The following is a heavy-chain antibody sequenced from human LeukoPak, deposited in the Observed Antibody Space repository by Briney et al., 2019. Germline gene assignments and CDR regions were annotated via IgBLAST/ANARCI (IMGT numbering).Heavy chain of an antibody. CDR3: ATSSIAVAGTEGSDY. CDR1: GYTFTGYY. J-gene: IGHJ4*02. CDR2: INPNSGGT. V-gene: IGHV1-2*06. Sequence: ASVKVSCKASGYTFTGYYMHWLRQAPGQGLEWMGRINPNSGGTNYAQKFQGRVTMTRDTSISTAYMVLSRLRSDDTAVYYCATSSIAVAGTEGSDYWGQGTLVTVSS. D-gene: IGHD6-19*01.